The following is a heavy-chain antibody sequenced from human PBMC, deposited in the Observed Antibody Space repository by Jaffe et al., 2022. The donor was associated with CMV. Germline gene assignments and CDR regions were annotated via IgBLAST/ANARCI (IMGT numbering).Heavy chain of an antibody. CDR2: INHSGST. CDR1: GGSFSGYY. D-gene: IGHD3-10*01. Sequence: QVQLQQWGAGLLKPSETLSLTCAVYGGSFSGYYWSWIRQPPGKGLEWIGEINHSGSTNYNPSLKSRVTISVDTSKNQFSLKLSSVTAADTAVYYCARGRVLLWFGEPCHYYMDVWGKGTTVTVSS. CDR3: ARGRVLLWFGEPCHYYMDV. V-gene: IGHV4-34*01. J-gene: IGHJ6*03.